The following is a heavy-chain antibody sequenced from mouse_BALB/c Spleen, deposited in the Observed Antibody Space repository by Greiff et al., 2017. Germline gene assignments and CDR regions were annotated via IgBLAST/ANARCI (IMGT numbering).Heavy chain of an antibody. D-gene: IGHD2-4*01. Sequence: EVKLMESGGGLVKPGGSLKLSCAASGFTFSSYAMSWVRQTPEKRLEWVASISSGGSTYYPDSVKGRFTISRDNARNILYLQMSSLRSEDTAMYYCARGGYDYVSFDYWGQGTTLTVSS. CDR2: ISSGGST. J-gene: IGHJ2*01. V-gene: IGHV5-6-5*01. CDR3: ARGGYDYVSFDY. CDR1: GFTFSSYA.